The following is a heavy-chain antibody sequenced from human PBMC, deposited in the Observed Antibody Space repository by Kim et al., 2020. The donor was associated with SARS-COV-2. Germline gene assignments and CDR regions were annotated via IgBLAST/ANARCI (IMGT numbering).Heavy chain of an antibody. Sequence: GGSLRLSCAASGFTFSSYGMHWVHQAPGKGLEWVAVIWYDGSNKYYADSVKGRFTISRDNSKNTLYLQMNSLRAEDTAVYYCARDGRIAAAGTGWFDPWGQGTLVTVSS. V-gene: IGHV3-33*01. CDR1: GFTFSSYG. CDR3: ARDGRIAAAGTGWFDP. J-gene: IGHJ5*02. CDR2: IWYDGSNK. D-gene: IGHD6-13*01.